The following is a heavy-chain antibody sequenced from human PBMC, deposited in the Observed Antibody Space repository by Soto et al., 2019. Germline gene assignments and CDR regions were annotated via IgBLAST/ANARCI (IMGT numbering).Heavy chain of an antibody. CDR1: GGNFSRYA. V-gene: IGHV1-69*13. CDR2: IIPIFGTA. J-gene: IGHJ4*02. D-gene: IGHD4-17*01. Sequence: SVKVSCKASGGNFSRYAISWVRQAPGQGLEWMGGIIPIFGTANYAQKFPGRVTITADESTSTAYMELSSLRSEDTAVYYCARERVQGAGLRAYFDYWGQGTLLTDSS. CDR3: ARERVQGAGLRAYFDY.